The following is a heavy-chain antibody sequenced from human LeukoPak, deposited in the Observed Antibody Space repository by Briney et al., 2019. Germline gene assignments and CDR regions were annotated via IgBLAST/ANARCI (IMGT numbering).Heavy chain of an antibody. CDR2: IIPILGIA. D-gene: IGHD3-22*01. V-gene: IGHV1-69*04. CDR1: GGTFSSYA. Sequence: ASVKVSCKASGGTFSSYAISWVRQAPGQGLEWMGRIIPILGIANYAQKLQGRVTITPDKSTSTAYMELSSLRSDDTAVYYCASNQYCYDSSGYYPLFYWGQGTPVTVSS. CDR3: ASNQYCYDSSGYYPLFY. J-gene: IGHJ4*02.